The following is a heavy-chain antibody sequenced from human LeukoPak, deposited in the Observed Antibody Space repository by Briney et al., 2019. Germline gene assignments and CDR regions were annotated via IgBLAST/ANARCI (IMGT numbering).Heavy chain of an antibody. CDR2: TSSSGNTI. CDR3: ARGPSIAARYDAFDI. J-gene: IGHJ3*02. D-gene: IGHD6-6*01. Sequence: QAGGSLRLSCAVSEFPFTSNESNWVRQAPGKGLEWVSYTSSSGNTISDADSVKGRFTISRDNAKNSLYLQVISLRAEDTAVYFCARGPSIAARYDAFDIWGQGTMVTVSS. CDR1: EFPFTSNE. V-gene: IGHV3-48*03.